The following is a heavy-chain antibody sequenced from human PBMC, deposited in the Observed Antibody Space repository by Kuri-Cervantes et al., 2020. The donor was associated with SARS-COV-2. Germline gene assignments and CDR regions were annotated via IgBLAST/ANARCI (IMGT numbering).Heavy chain of an antibody. D-gene: IGHD6-13*01. Sequence: ASVKVSCKASGYTFASYYMHWVRQAPGQGLEWMGRINPNSGGTNYAQKFQGRVTMTRDTSISTAYMELSRLRSDDAAVYYCARDVDSSSWYPGAFDIWGQGTMVTVSS. V-gene: IGHV1-2*06. CDR2: INPNSGGT. CDR3: ARDVDSSSWYPGAFDI. J-gene: IGHJ3*02. CDR1: GYTFASYY.